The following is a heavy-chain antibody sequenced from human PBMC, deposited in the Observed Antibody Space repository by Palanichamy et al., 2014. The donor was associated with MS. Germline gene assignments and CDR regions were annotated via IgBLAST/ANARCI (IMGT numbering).Heavy chain of an antibody. D-gene: IGHD5-24*01. CDR1: GFTFNSFG. CDR2: ISYDGSNK. Sequence: QVQLVESGGGVVQPGMSLRLSCAASGFTFNSFGMHWVRQAPGKGLEWVAFISYDGSNKYYADSVRGRFTISRDNSKNTLYLQMNSLSAEDTAVYYCAKEGGYNKWDNYFDYWGQGALATVSS. V-gene: IGHV3-30*18. CDR3: AKEGGYNKWDNYFDY. J-gene: IGHJ4*02.